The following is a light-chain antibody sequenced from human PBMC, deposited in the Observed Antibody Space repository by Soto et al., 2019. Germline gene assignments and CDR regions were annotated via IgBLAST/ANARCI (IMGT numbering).Light chain of an antibody. CDR3: QQYYSFPPT. J-gene: IGKJ1*01. V-gene: IGKV1-5*01. CDR1: QSVSNW. Sequence: IMITQSPSTLCASVGERVTITCRASQSVSNWLAWYQQKPGKAPKLLIYDVSSLQSGVPSRFSGSGSGTDFTLTISCLQSEDFATYYCQQYYSFPPTFGQGTKVDIK. CDR2: DVS.